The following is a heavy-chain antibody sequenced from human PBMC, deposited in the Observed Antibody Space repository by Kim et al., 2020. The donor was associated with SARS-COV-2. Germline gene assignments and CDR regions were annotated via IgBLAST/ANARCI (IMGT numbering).Heavy chain of an antibody. CDR1: GYTFDSYA. D-gene: IGHD1-1*01. V-gene: IGHV1-3*01. Sequence: ASVKVSCKTSGYTFDSYAMHWVRQAPGQRLEWIGCINAGNTNTIYSQKFQGRVTISRDTSTSSTYMELTSLTSEDSATYFCARESARSTGTDFDYWGQGTLVTVSS. CDR2: INAGNTNT. CDR3: ARESARSTGTDFDY. J-gene: IGHJ4*02.